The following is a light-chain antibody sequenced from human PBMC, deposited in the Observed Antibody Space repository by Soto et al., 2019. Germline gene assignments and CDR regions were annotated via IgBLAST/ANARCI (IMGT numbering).Light chain of an antibody. V-gene: IGLV2-14*01. CDR2: DVS. Sequence: QSVLTQPASVSGSPGQSITISCTGTSSEVGGYNYVSWYQQHPGKAPKLTIYDVSNRPSGVSNRFSGSKSGNTASLTISGLQAEDEADYYCSSYTSSSTPLYVFGTGTKVTVL. CDR3: SSYTSSSTPLYV. CDR1: SSEVGGYNY. J-gene: IGLJ1*01.